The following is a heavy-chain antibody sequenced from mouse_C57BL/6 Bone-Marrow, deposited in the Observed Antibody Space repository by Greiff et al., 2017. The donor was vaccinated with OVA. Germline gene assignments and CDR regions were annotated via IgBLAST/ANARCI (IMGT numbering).Heavy chain of an antibody. CDR3: ARHSNYPFAY. J-gene: IGHJ3*01. D-gene: IGHD2-5*01. CDR1: GYAFSSSW. Sequence: QVQLKQSGPELVKPGASVKISCKASGYAFSSSWMNWVKQRPGKGLEWIGRIYPGDGDTNYNGKFKGKATLTADKSSSTAYMQLSSLTSEDSAVYFCARHSNYPFAYWGQGTLVTVSA. V-gene: IGHV1-82*01. CDR2: IYPGDGDT.